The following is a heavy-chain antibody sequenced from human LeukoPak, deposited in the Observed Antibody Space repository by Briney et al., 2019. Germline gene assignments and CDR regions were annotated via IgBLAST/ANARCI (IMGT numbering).Heavy chain of an antibody. Sequence: SETLSLTCTVSGGSISSGGYYWSCIRQHPGKGLEWIGYIYNSGSTFYNPSLKSRVTISVDTSKNQFSLNLSSVTAADTAVYYCARVSYYLYYFDYWGQGTLVTVSS. CDR2: IYNSGST. V-gene: IGHV4-31*03. CDR1: GGSISSGGYY. J-gene: IGHJ4*02. D-gene: IGHD3-10*01. CDR3: ARVSYYLYYFDY.